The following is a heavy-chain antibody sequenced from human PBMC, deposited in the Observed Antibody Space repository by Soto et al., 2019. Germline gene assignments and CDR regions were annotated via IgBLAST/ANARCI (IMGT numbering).Heavy chain of an antibody. CDR1: GGSISSGGYY. Sequence: QVQLQESGPGLVKTSQTLSLTCTVSGGSISSGGYYWSWIRQHPGKGLEWIGYIYYSGSTYYNPSLKSRVTISVDTSKNQFSLKLSSVTAADTAVYYCARVGMKESSGQVDYWGQGTLVTVSS. CDR2: IYYSGST. CDR3: ARVGMKESSGQVDY. J-gene: IGHJ4*02. D-gene: IGHD6-19*01. V-gene: IGHV4-31*03.